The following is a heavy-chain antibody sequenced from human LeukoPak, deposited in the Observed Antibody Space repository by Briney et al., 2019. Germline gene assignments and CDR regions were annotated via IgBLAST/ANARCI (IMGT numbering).Heavy chain of an antibody. Sequence: SQTLSLTCAISGDSVSSNSAAWNWIRQSPSRGLEWLGRTYYRSNWINDYAVSVKSRMTIDPDTSRNQFSLQLNAVTPEDTAVYCCARETTWFRGVINPLDYWGQGTLVTVSS. CDR3: ARETTWFRGVINPLDY. CDR2: TYYRSNWIN. D-gene: IGHD3-10*01. V-gene: IGHV6-1*01. J-gene: IGHJ4*02. CDR1: GDSVSSNSAA.